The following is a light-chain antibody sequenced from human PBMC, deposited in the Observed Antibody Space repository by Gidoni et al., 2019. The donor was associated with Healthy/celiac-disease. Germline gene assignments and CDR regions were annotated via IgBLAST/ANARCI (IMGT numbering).Light chain of an antibody. Sequence: IKLTQSPSFLSASVGDRVTITCRASKGISSYLAWYQQKPGKAPKLLIYAASTLQSGVPSRCSGSGSGTEFTLTISSLQPEDFATYYCQQLNSYPRTFGGXTKVEIK. CDR1: KGISSY. CDR3: QQLNSYPRT. J-gene: IGKJ4*01. CDR2: AAS. V-gene: IGKV1-9*01.